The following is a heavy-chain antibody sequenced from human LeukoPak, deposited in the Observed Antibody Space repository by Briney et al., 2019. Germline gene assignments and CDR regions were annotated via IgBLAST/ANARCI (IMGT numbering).Heavy chain of an antibody. CDR2: IRSDSSTT. CDR1: GFNFHLHA. CDR3: AKDRDCSGDNCWRAFDM. V-gene: IGHV3-23*01. Sequence: GGSLRLSCAASGFNFHLHAMSWVRQTPGKGLEWVADIRSDSSTTAYADSVKGRFTISRDNSKMTLYLQMDSLRAEDTAVYYCAKDRDCSGDNCWRAFDMWGRGTTVTVSS. J-gene: IGHJ3*02. D-gene: IGHD2-15*01.